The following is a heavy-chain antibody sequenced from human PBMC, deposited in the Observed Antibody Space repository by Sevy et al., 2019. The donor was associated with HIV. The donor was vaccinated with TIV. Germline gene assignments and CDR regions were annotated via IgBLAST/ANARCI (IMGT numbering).Heavy chain of an antibody. J-gene: IGHJ4*02. CDR2: ITGSGGAS. CDR3: VKGRLVGSGWAGNLDY. V-gene: IGHV3-23*01. D-gene: IGHD6-19*01. Sequence: GGSLRLSCAASGFTFTTYAMTWVRQGPRKGLEWVSSITGSGGASNYPDSVKGRFPTSRVSSRNIVTMQMNGLRVEDTAVYYCVKGRLVGSGWAGNLDYWGQGAMVTVSS. CDR1: GFTFTTYA.